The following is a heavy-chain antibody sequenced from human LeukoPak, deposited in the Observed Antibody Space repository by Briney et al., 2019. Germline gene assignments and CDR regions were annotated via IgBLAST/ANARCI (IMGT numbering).Heavy chain of an antibody. CDR1: GGSISGYY. Sequence: SETLSLTCTVSGGSISGYYWSWIRQPAGKGLEWIGRIYTSGSTNYNPSLKSRVTMSVDTSKNQFSLKPSSVTAADTAVYYCARGLADCSGGSCIGSGYYYYYYMDVWGKGTTVTVSS. CDR3: ARGLADCSGGSCIGSGYYYYYYMDV. V-gene: IGHV4-4*07. CDR2: IYTSGST. J-gene: IGHJ6*03. D-gene: IGHD2-15*01.